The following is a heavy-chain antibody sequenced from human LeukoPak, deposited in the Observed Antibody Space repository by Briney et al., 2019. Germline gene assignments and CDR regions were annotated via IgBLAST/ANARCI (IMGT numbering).Heavy chain of an antibody. Sequence: PGGSLRLSCAGSGFTFSGYAMSWVRQASGKGLEWVPLISGSGGNRYYTDSVKGRFTISRDNSKNTIYMQMNSLTAEDTAVYYCARLSGSPEDFDYWGQGTLVTVSS. CDR2: ISGSGGNR. CDR3: ARLSGSPEDFDY. CDR1: GFTFSGYA. V-gene: IGHV3-23*01. J-gene: IGHJ4*02. D-gene: IGHD1-26*01.